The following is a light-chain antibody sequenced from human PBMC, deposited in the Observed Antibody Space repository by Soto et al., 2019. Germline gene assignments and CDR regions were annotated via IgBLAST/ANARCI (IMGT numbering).Light chain of an antibody. CDR1: SSNIGAGYD. J-gene: IGLJ1*01. CDR2: GNS. Sequence: QSVLTQPPSVSGAPGQRVTISCTGSSSNIGAGYDVNWYQQLPGAAPKFLIYGNSNRPSGVPDRFSGSKSGTSASLAITGLQAEDEADYYCSSYTDSSNYVFGTGTKVTV. V-gene: IGLV1-40*01. CDR3: SSYTDSSNYV.